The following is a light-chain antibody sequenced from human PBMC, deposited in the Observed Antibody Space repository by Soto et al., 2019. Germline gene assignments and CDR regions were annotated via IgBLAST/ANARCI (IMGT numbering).Light chain of an antibody. CDR2: RNH. Sequence: QSVLTQSPSASGTPGQRVTISCSGSRSNIGTYTVNWYQQLPGTAPTLLIYRNHQRPSGVPDRFSGSKSGTSAPLAISGPQSEDEADYYCAAWDDSLRAVVFGGGTKVTVL. CDR3: AAWDDSLRAVV. CDR1: RSNIGTYT. V-gene: IGLV1-44*01. J-gene: IGLJ2*01.